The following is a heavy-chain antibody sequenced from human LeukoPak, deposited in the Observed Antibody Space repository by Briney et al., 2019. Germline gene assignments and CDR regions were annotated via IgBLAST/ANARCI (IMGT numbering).Heavy chain of an antibody. D-gene: IGHD2-8*01. CDR2: ISWNSGAK. V-gene: IGHV3-9*01. CDR1: GFTFDDYA. Sequence: GGSLRLSCAASGFTFDDYAMHWVRQAPGKGLEWVSGISWNSGAKGYADSVKGRFTISRDNAKNSLYLQMNSLRGEDAALYYCAVLHYYAMDVWGQGTTVTVSS. CDR3: AVLHYYAMDV. J-gene: IGHJ6*02.